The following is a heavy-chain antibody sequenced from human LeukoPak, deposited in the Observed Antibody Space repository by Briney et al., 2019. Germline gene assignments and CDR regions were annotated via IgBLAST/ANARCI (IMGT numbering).Heavy chain of an antibody. D-gene: IGHD6-6*01. J-gene: IGHJ4*02. CDR3: ARDARAARLDYLDY. Sequence: PGGSLRLSCAVSGFTFSNYWMSWVRQAPGKGLEWVANIKQDESEKYYVDSVKGRFTISRDNAKNSLYLQMNSLRAEDTAVYYCARDARAARLDYLDYWGQGILVTVSP. CDR2: IKQDESEK. CDR1: GFTFSNYW. V-gene: IGHV3-7*01.